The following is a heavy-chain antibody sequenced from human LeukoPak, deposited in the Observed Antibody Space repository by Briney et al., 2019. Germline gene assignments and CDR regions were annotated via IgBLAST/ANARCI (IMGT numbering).Heavy chain of an antibody. CDR1: GYTFTGYY. Sequence: GASVTDSCTASGYTFTGYYMHWVRQAPGQGLEWMGWINPNSGGTNYAQKFQGWVTMTRDTSISTAYMELSRLRSDDTAVYYCARERSYCSGGSCLGLSDGMDVWGQGTTVTVSS. CDR3: ARERSYCSGGSCLGLSDGMDV. J-gene: IGHJ6*02. V-gene: IGHV1-2*04. CDR2: INPNSGGT. D-gene: IGHD2-15*01.